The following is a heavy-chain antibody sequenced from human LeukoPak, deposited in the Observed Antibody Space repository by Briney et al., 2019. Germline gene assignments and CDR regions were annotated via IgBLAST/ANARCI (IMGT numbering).Heavy chain of an antibody. CDR1: GGSISSGGYY. D-gene: IGHD3-22*01. J-gene: IGHJ5*02. Sequence: SETLSLTCTVSGGSISSGGYYWSWIGQHPGKGLEWIGYIYYSGSTYYNPSLKSRVTISVDTSKNQFSLKLSSVTAADTAVYYCARATSSSGHAGAPSWFDPWGQGTLVTVSS. CDR2: IYYSGST. CDR3: ARATSSSGHAGAPSWFDP. V-gene: IGHV4-31*03.